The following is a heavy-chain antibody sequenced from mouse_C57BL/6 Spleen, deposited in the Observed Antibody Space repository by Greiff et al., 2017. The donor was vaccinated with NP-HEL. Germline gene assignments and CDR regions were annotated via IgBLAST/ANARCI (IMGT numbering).Heavy chain of an antibody. CDR3: ALYGNYDAY. J-gene: IGHJ3*01. Sequence: EVKLQESGPGLVKPSQSLSLTCSVTGYSITSGYYWNWIRQFPGNKLEWMGYISYDGSNNYNPSLKNRISITRDTSKNQFFLKLNSVTTEDTATYYCALYGNYDAYWGQGTLVTVSA. V-gene: IGHV3-6*01. D-gene: IGHD2-1*01. CDR1: GYSITSGYY. CDR2: ISYDGSN.